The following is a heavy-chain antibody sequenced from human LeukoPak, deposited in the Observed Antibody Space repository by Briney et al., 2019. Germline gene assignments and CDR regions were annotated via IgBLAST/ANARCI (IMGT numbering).Heavy chain of an antibody. D-gene: IGHD5-24*01. CDR1: GGSISSGSYY. V-gene: IGHV4-61*02. CDR2: IYTSGST. CDR3: ARVGRRMATDFYYMDV. J-gene: IGHJ6*03. Sequence: SETLSLTGTVSGGSISSGSYYWSWIRQPAGKGLEWIGGIYTSGSTNCNPSLNSRVTISVDTSKNQFSLKLSSVTAADTAVYYCARVGRRMATDFYYMDVWGKGTTVTVSS.